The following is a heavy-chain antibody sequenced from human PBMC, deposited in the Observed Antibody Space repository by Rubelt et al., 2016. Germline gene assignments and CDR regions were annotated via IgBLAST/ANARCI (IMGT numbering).Heavy chain of an antibody. CDR1: GYTFTSYY. CDR2: INPSGGST. D-gene: IGHD3-22*01. CDR3: ARENYYDSSGYGGFDY. Sequence: KASGYTFTSYYMHWVRQAPGQGLEWMGIINPSGGSTSYAQKFQGRVTMTRDTSTSTVYMELSSLRSEDTAVYYCARENYYDSSGYGGFDYWGQGTLVNVSS. V-gene: IGHV1-46*01. J-gene: IGHJ4*02.